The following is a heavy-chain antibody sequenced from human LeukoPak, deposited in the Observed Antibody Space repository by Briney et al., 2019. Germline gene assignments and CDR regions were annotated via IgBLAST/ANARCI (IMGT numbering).Heavy chain of an antibody. Sequence: ASVKVSCKASGYTFTTYAMHWVRQAPGQRLEWMGWINAGNGNTKYSQKFLGRVTIIRDTSASTAYMELSSLGSEDTAVYYCARGGEYNYGYVDFDYWGQGTLVVVSS. CDR3: ARGGEYNYGYVDFDY. J-gene: IGHJ4*02. D-gene: IGHD5-18*01. V-gene: IGHV1-3*01. CDR2: INAGNGNT. CDR1: GYTFTTYA.